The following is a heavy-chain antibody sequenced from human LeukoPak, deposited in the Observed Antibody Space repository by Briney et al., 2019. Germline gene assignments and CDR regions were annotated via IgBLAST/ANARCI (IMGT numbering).Heavy chain of an antibody. CDR2: IKQDGSAK. Sequence: GGSLRLSCTASGFTFSDYWMTWVRQVPGKGMEWVGNIKQDGSAKYYVDSVKGRFTISRDNAKNSLYLQMDSLRVEDTATNYCARWRGSTSERSDYWGQGTLVTVSS. V-gene: IGHV3-7*01. D-gene: IGHD2-2*01. CDR1: GFTFSDYW. CDR3: ARWRGSTSERSDY. J-gene: IGHJ4*02.